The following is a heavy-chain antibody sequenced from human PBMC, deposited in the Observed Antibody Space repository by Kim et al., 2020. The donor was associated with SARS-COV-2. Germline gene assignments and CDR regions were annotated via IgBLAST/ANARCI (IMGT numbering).Heavy chain of an antibody. CDR3: ARRGISAAAGH. D-gene: IGHD6-13*01. CDR1: GGSFSGYY. CDR2: INHSGST. J-gene: IGHJ4*02. Sequence: SETLSLTCAVYGGSFSGYYWSWIRQPPGKGLEWIGEINHSGSTNYNPSLKSRVTISVDTSKNQFSLKLSSVTAADTAVYYCARRGISAAAGHWGQGTLVTVSS. V-gene: IGHV4-34*01.